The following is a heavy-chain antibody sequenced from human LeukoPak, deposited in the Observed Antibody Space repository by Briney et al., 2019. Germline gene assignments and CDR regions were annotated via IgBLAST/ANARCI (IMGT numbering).Heavy chain of an antibody. Sequence: SETLSLTCTVSGRSISSSSYYWGWIRQPPGKGLEWIGSIYYSGSTYYNPSLKSRFTISVDTSKNQFSLKLSSVTAADTAVYYCASSYSSSWYYFDYWGQGNRLSVSS. V-gene: IGHV4-39*01. CDR1: GRSISSSSYY. CDR2: IYYSGST. CDR3: ASSYSSSWYYFDY. J-gene: IGHJ4*02. D-gene: IGHD6-13*01.